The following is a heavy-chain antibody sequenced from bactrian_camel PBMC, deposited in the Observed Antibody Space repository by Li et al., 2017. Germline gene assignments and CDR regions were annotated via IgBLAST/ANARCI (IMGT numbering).Heavy chain of an antibody. CDR1: EYVFKVNY. D-gene: IGHD1*01. CDR3: AAALIEAVTSADFQY. V-gene: IGHV3S54*01. J-gene: IGHJ4*01. Sequence: HVQLVESGGGSVQAGGSLTLSCTGSDTEYVFKVNYMGWYRQAPGKEREAVAGIYIPVGNTYYSDSVKGRFTISQDAAKNTVDLEMNSLEPEDTALYYCAAALIEAVTSADFQYWGQGTQVTVS. CDR2: IYIPVGNT.